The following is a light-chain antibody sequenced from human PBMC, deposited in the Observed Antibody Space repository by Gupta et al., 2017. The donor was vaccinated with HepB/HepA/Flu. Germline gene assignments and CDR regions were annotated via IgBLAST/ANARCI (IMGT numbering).Light chain of an antibody. CDR3: QVWDSNSDHVV. Sequence: SYVLPQPPSVSVAPGKTARITCGGNNVGSKSVHWYQQNPGQAPVLVIYYDSDRPSGIPERFSGSNSGNTATLTISRVEAGDEADYFCQVWDSNSDHVVFGGGTKLTVL. V-gene: IGLV3-21*04. CDR1: NVGSKS. CDR2: YDS. J-gene: IGLJ2*01.